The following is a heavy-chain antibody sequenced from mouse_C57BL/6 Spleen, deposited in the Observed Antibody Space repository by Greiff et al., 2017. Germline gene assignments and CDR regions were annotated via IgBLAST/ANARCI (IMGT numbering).Heavy chain of an antibody. V-gene: IGHV5-9-1*02. J-gene: IGHJ3*01. Sequence: EVKVEESGEGLVKPGGSLKLSCAASGFTFSSYAMSWVRQTPEKRLEWVAYISSGGDYIYYADTVKGRFTISRDNARNTLYLQMSSLKSEDTAMYYCTRDWSTTVVARGFAYWGQGTLVTVSA. D-gene: IGHD1-1*01. CDR2: ISSGGDYI. CDR3: TRDWSTTVVARGFAY. CDR1: GFTFSSYA.